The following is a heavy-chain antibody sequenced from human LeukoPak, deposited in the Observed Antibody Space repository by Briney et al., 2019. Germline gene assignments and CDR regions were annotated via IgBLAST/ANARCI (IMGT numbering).Heavy chain of an antibody. CDR1: GFTLSSYA. Sequence: GGSLRLSCAASGFTLSSYAMSWVRQAPGKGLEWVSAISGSGGSTYYADSVKGRFTISRDNSKNTLYLQMNSLRAEDTAVYYCAKDYSPGPAYYFDYWGQGTLVTVSS. CDR2: ISGSGGST. CDR3: AKDYSPGPAYYFDY. V-gene: IGHV3-23*01. J-gene: IGHJ4*02. D-gene: IGHD1-1*01.